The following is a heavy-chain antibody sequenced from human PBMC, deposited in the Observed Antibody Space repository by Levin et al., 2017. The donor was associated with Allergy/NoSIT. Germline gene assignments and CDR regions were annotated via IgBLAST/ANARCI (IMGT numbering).Heavy chain of an antibody. V-gene: IGHV4-30-2*01. J-gene: IGHJ4*02. D-gene: IGHD5-18*01. CDR1: GGSISSGGYS. CDR2: IYLSGST. Sequence: PSETLSLTCAVSGGSISSGGYSWSWIRQPPGKGLEWIGNIYLSGSTYYNPSLKSRVTISVDRSKNQLSLNLSSVTAADTAEYYCARVAGYSYGYYFDYWGQGTLVTVSS. CDR3: ARVAGYSYGYYFDY.